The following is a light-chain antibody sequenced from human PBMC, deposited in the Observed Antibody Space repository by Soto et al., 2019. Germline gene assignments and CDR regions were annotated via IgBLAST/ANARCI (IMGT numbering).Light chain of an antibody. V-gene: IGLV2-8*01. CDR3: ISYAGSSIGV. CDR2: DVS. Sequence: QSALTQPPSASGSTGQSVTISCTGASSDVGAYNYVSWYQQHPGKAPKLMIYDVSKRPSGVPDRFSGSKSGNTASLTVSGLQAEDETDFYCISYAGSSIGVFGGGTKLTVL. J-gene: IGLJ3*02. CDR1: SSDVGAYNY.